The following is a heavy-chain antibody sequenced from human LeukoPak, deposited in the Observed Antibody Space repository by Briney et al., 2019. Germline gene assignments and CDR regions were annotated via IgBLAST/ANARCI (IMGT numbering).Heavy chain of an antibody. V-gene: IGHV3-43*02. CDR2: ISGDGGST. Sequence: GGSLRLSCAASGFTFDDYAMHWVRQAPGKGLEWISLISGDGGSTYYVDSVKGRFTISRDNRKNSPYLQMNSLRTEDTALYYCARDSSGYPDYWGQGTLVTVSS. J-gene: IGHJ4*02. D-gene: IGHD3-3*01. CDR3: ARDSSGYPDY. CDR1: GFTFDDYA.